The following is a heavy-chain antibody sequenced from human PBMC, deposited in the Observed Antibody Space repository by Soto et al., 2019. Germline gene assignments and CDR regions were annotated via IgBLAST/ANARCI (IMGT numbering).Heavy chain of an antibody. CDR3: GKDSYTNYGYFAY. J-gene: IGHJ4*02. V-gene: IGHV3-23*01. D-gene: IGHD2-8*01. CDR1: EFTFRSYA. CDR2: ISGSGGST. Sequence: GGSLRLPCAAAEFTFRSYATSWVRQAPGKGLEWVSAISGSGGSTYYADSVKGRFTISRDNSKNSLYLQMNSLRAEDTAEYFCGKDSYTNYGYFAYWGQGTLVIVSS.